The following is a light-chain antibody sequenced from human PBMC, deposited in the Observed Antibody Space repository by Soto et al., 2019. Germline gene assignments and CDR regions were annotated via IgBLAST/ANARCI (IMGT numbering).Light chain of an antibody. J-gene: IGKJ3*01. CDR1: QSISRS. CDR3: QQYSDFLIS. Sequence: DIPMTQSPSTLSASVGDRVTITCRASQSISRSLAWYQQKPGKAPSLLIYDASSLEGGVPSRFSGSGFGTEFTLNITNLQPADFETYYCQQYSDFLISFGPGTTVDFK. V-gene: IGKV1-5*01. CDR2: DAS.